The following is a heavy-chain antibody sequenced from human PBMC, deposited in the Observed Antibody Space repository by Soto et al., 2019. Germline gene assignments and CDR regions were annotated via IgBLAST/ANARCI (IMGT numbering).Heavy chain of an antibody. V-gene: IGHV4-34*01. J-gene: IGHJ6*02. CDR2: INHSGST. D-gene: IGHD6-13*01. CDR1: GGSFSGYY. CDR3: ARGGGAERGSSWYTHHYYYGMDV. Sequence: SETLSLTCAVYGGSFSGYYWSWIRQPPGKGLEWIGEINHSGSTNYNPSLKSRVTISVDTSKNQFSLKLSSVTAADTAVYYCARGGGAERGSSWYTHHYYYGMDVWGQGTTVTVSS.